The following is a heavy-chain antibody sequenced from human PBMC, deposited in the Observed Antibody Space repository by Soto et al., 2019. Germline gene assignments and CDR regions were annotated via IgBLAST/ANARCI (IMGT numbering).Heavy chain of an antibody. V-gene: IGHV3-21*01. Sequence: GGSLRLSCAASGFAFNSRSMTWVRQAPGKGLEWVSSISISSGYIYYADSVRGRFTISRDNSKNSPSLEMNSLRVDDTAVYFCARAPLLSSRHVNSLYYYGMDVWGPGTTVTVSS. J-gene: IGHJ6*02. D-gene: IGHD3-16*02. CDR2: ISISSGYI. CDR1: GFAFNSRS. CDR3: ARAPLLSSRHVNSLYYYGMDV.